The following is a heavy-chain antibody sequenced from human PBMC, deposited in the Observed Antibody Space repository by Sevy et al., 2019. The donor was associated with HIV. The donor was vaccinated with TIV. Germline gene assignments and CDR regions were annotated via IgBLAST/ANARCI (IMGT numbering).Heavy chain of an antibody. D-gene: IGHD6-13*01. CDR1: GFTFSSYS. J-gene: IGHJ1*01. V-gene: IGHV3-48*02. CDR2: ISCSSSTI. CDR3: ARDFGIAAAAHAEYFHH. Sequence: GGSLRLSCAASGFTFSSYSMNWVRQAPGKGLEWVSYISCSSSTIYYADSVKGRFTISRDNAKNSLYLQMNSLRDEDTAVYYCARDFGIAAAAHAEYFHHWGQGTLVTVSS.